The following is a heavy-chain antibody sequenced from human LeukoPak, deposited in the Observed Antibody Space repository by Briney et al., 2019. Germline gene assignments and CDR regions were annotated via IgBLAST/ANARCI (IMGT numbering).Heavy chain of an antibody. Sequence: GGSLRLSCAASGFTFSSYAMSWVRQAPGKGLEWVANIKQDGSEKYYVDSVKGRFTISRDNAKNSLYLQMNSLRAEDTAVYYCASGLWLGAFDIWGQGTMVTVSS. CDR1: GFTFSSYA. CDR3: ASGLWLGAFDI. J-gene: IGHJ3*02. V-gene: IGHV3-7*01. D-gene: IGHD5-12*01. CDR2: IKQDGSEK.